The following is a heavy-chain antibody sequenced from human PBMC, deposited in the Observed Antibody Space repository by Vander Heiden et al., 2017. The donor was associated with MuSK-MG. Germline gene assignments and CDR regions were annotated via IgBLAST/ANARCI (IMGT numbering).Heavy chain of an antibody. V-gene: IGHV4-4*02. CDR2: IYHSGST. CDR1: GGSISSSNW. CDR3: ARGNGGDGSYYYYYGMDV. J-gene: IGHJ6*02. Sequence: QVQLQESGPGLVKPSGTLSLTCAVSGGSISSSNWWSWVRQPPGKGLEWIGEIYHSGSTNYNPSLKRRVTISVDKSKNQFSLKLSSVTAAETAVYYCARGNGGDGSYYYYYGMDVWGQGTTVTVSS. D-gene: IGHD2-21*02.